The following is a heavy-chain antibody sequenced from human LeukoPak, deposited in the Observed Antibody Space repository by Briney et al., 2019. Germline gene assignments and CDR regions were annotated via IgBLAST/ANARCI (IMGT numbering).Heavy chain of an antibody. CDR2: ISYDGSNK. D-gene: IGHD3-22*01. CDR1: GFTFSSYA. CDR3: AVGGYYYDSSGSPFDY. V-gene: IGHV3-30-3*01. J-gene: IGHJ4*02. Sequence: PGGSLRLSCAASGFTFSSYAMHWVRRAPGKGLEWVAVISYDGSNKYYADSVKGRFTISRDNSKNTLYLQMNSLRAEDTAVYYCAVGGYYYDSSGSPFDYWGQGTLVTVSS.